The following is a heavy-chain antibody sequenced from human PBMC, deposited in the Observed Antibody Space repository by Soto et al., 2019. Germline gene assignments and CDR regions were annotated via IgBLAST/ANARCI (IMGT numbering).Heavy chain of an antibody. J-gene: IGHJ4*02. V-gene: IGHV3-21*06. Sequence: EGSLRLSCVASGITFGSRAMSWVRQAPVEGQGLRRGLEWVSSISSHGRDIFYADSVKGRFTISRDNAKDSLHLQMNSLTGEDSAVYYCARGAALAGKLDLWGQGTLVTVSS. D-gene: IGHD6-19*01. CDR3: ARGAALAGKLDL. CDR2: ISSHGRDI. CDR1: GITFGSRA.